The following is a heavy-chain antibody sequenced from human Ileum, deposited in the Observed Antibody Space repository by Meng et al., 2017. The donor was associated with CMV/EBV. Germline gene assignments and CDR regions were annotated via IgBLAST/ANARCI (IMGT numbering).Heavy chain of an antibody. V-gene: IGHV4-39*07. D-gene: IGHD2-2*03. Sequence: SQTLSLTCTVSGGSISSSSYYWGWIRQPPGKGLEWIGSIYYSGSTYYNPSLKSRVTISVDTSKNQFSLKLSSVTAADTAVYYCARVVIVVVPAAIAEYYYYGMDVWGQGTTVTVSS. CDR2: IYYSGST. J-gene: IGHJ6*02. CDR3: ARVVIVVVPAAIAEYYYYGMDV. CDR1: GGSISSSSYY.